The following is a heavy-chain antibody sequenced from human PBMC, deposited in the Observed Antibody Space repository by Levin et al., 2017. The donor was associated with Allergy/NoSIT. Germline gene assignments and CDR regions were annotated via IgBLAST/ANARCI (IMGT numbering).Heavy chain of an antibody. J-gene: IGHJ6*02. D-gene: IGHD1-1*01. CDR2: ISYNGNIK. CDR3: ARDYWTYTGTRDGTDG. CDR1: GFTFSDYA. V-gene: IGHV3-30*04. Sequence: GGSLRLSCVASGFTFSDYAMHWARQAPGRGLEWVAVISYNGNIKYNADSVQGRFTISRSNSNNILYLQMNSLRVEETGGYYCARDYWTYTGTRDGTDGRGQGTTVTVSS.